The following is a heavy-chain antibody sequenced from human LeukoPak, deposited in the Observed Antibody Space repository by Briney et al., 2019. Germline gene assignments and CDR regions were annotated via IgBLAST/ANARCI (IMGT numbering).Heavy chain of an antibody. CDR1: GFTFSSYA. Sequence: PGGSLRLSCAASGFTFSSYAMGWVRQAPGKGLEWVSSISNSGGRTFYTDSVKGRFTISRDNSKITLYLQMNSLRAEDTAVYYRATGEQWLVYYFDYWGQGTLVTVSS. D-gene: IGHD6-19*01. CDR3: ATGEQWLVYYFDY. V-gene: IGHV3-23*01. CDR2: ISNSGGRT. J-gene: IGHJ4*02.